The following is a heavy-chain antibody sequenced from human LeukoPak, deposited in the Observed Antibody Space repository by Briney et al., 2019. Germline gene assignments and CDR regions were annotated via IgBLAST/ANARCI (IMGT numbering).Heavy chain of an antibody. D-gene: IGHD6-19*01. CDR2: FYTSGGT. CDR3: ARSGEQWPDWYFDL. Sequence: PSETLSLTCIVSGGSISSYYWSWIRQPAGKGLEWIGRFYTSGGTNYNPSLKRRVTMSVDTSKNQFSLKLSSVTAADTAVYYCARSGEQWPDWYFDLWGRGTLVTVSS. V-gene: IGHV4-4*07. CDR1: GGSISSYY. J-gene: IGHJ2*01.